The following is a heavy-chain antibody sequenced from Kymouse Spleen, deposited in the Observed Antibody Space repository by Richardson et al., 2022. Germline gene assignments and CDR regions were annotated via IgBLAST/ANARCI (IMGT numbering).Heavy chain of an antibody. CDR3: AREVRYYGSGSYYNLYFDY. CDR1: GDSVSSNSAA. V-gene: IGHV6-1*01. CDR2: TYYRSKWYN. D-gene: IGHD3-10*01. J-gene: IGHJ4*02. Sequence: QVQLQQSGPGLVKPSQTLSLTCAISGDSVSSNSAAWNWIRQSPSRGLEWLGRTYYRSKWYNDYAVSVKSRITINPDTSKNQFSLQLNSVTPEDTAVYYCAREVRYYGSGSYYNLYFDYWGQGTLVTVSS.